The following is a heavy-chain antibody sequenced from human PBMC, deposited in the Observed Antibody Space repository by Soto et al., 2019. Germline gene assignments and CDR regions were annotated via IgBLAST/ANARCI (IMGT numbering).Heavy chain of an antibody. V-gene: IGHV1-69*13. Sequence: SVKVSCKASGGTFSSYAISLVRQAPGQGLEWMGGIIPIFGTANYAQKFQGRVTITADESTSTAYMELSSLRSEDTAVYYCARDLRSIFVLVPAAPGWFDPWGQGTLVTVSS. CDR2: IIPIFGTA. CDR3: ARDLRSIFVLVPAAPGWFDP. J-gene: IGHJ5*02. D-gene: IGHD2-2*01. CDR1: GGTFSSYA.